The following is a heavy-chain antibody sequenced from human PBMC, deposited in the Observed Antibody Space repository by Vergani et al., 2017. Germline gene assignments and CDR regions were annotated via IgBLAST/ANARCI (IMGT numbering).Heavy chain of an antibody. V-gene: IGHV5-51*01. CDR1: GYSFTNYW. Sequence: EVQLVQSGAEVKKPGESLKISCKGSGYSFTNYWIAWVRQMPGKGLEWMGIMYPGDSDTRYSPSFQGQVTITADKSINASYLQWSSLKASDTAMYYCARQGIGWSNCDYWGQGTLVTVSS. D-gene: IGHD6-19*01. CDR2: MYPGDSDT. CDR3: ARQGIGWSNCDY. J-gene: IGHJ4*02.